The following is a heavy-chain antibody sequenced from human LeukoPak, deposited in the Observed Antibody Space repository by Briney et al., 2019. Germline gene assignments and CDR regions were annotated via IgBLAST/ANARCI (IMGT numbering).Heavy chain of an antibody. CDR3: ARKEPDSSALRWYFDL. CDR1: GGSISSSNW. D-gene: IGHD3-22*01. Sequence: PSETLSLTCAVSGGSISSSNWWSWVRQPPGKGLEWIGEIYHSGSTNYNPSLKSRVTISVDKSKNQFSLKLSSVTAADTAVYYCARKEPDSSALRWYFDLWGRGTLVTVSS. J-gene: IGHJ2*01. V-gene: IGHV4-4*02. CDR2: IYHSGST.